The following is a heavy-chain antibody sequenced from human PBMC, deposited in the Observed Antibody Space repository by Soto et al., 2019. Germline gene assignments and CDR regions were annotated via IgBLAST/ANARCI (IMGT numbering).Heavy chain of an antibody. V-gene: IGHV3-48*02. CDR3: ARDRELQYYFDY. Sequence: GGSLRLPCAASGFTFRSHSMNWVRQAPGKGLEWVSYISSGSSTIYYADSVKGRFTISRDNAKNSLYLQMNSLRDEDTAVYYCARDRELQYYFDYWGQGTLVTVSS. CDR2: ISSGSSTI. D-gene: IGHD1-26*01. CDR1: GFTFRSHS. J-gene: IGHJ4*02.